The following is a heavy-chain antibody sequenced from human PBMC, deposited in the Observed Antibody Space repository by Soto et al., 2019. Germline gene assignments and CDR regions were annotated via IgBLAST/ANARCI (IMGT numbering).Heavy chain of an antibody. D-gene: IGHD3-3*01. V-gene: IGHV3-48*02. CDR3: ARDRDVLRFLEPNWFDP. Sequence: GGSLRLSCAASGFTFSSYSMNWVRQAPGKGLEWVSYISSSSSTIYYADSVKGRFAISRDNAKNSLYLQMNSLRDEDTAVYYCARDRDVLRFLEPNWFDPWGQGTLVTVSS. CDR2: ISSSSSTI. CDR1: GFTFSSYS. J-gene: IGHJ5*02.